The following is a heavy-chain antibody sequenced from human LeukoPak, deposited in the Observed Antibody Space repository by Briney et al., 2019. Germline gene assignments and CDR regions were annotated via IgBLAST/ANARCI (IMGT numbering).Heavy chain of an antibody. Sequence: GESLKISCKGSGYSFTSYWIGWVRQMPGKGLEWMGIIYPGDSDTRYSPSFQGQVTISADKSISTAYLQWSSLKASDTAMYYCARLGAVVYAPHDAFDIWGQGTMVTVSS. V-gene: IGHV5-51*01. J-gene: IGHJ3*02. CDR2: IYPGDSDT. D-gene: IGHD2-8*02. CDR1: GYSFTSYW. CDR3: ARLGAVVYAPHDAFDI.